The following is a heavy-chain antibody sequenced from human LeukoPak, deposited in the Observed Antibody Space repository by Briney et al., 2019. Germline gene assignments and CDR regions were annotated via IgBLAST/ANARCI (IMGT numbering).Heavy chain of an antibody. CDR3: ARDYDYYDSSGQWGAFDI. J-gene: IGHJ3*02. CDR1: GGSISSGGYY. D-gene: IGHD3-22*01. CDR2: IYHSGST. Sequence: SETLSLTCTVSGGSISSGGYYWSWIRQPPGKGLEWIGYIYHSGSTYYNPSLKSRVTMSVDTSKNQFSLQLTSVTAADAAVYYCARDYDYYDSSGQWGAFDIWGQGTLVTVSS. V-gene: IGHV4-30-2*01.